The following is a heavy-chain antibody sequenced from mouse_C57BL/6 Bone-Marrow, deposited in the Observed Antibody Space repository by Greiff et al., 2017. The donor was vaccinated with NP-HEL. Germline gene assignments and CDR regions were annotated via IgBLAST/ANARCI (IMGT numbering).Heavy chain of an antibody. Sequence: EVQGVESGGGLVKPGGSLKLSCAASGFTFSSYAMSWVRQTPEKRLEWVATISDGGSYTYYPDNVKGRFTISRDNAKNNLYLQMSHLKSEDTAMYYCASHYGSSYDWYFDVWGTGTTVTVSS. CDR2: ISDGGSYT. V-gene: IGHV5-4*01. CDR1: GFTFSSYA. D-gene: IGHD1-1*01. CDR3: ASHYGSSYDWYFDV. J-gene: IGHJ1*03.